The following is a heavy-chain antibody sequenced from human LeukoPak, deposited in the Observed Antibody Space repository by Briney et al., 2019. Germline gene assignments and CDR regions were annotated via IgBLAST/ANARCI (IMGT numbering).Heavy chain of an antibody. J-gene: IGHJ4*02. V-gene: IGHV3-23*01. CDR2: ISGSGGST. CDR1: GFTFSSYA. CDR3: AKQSPDGPEQWLVDYFDY. D-gene: IGHD6-19*01. Sequence: GGSLRFSCAASGFTFSSYAMSWVRQAPGKGLEWVSAISGSGGSTYYADSVKGRFTISRDNSKNTLYLQMNSLRAEDTAVYYCAKQSPDGPEQWLVDYFDYWGQGTLVTVSS.